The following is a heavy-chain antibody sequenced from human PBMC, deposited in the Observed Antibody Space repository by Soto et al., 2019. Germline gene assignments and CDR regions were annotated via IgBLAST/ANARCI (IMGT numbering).Heavy chain of an antibody. CDR2: MNPNSGNT. Sequence: QVPLVQSGAEVKKPGASVKVSCKASGYTFTSYDINWVRQATGQGLEWMGWMNPNSGNTGYAQKFQGRVTMTRNTSISTAYMELSSLRSEDTAVYYCARVPDYYGSGPFDYWGQGTLVTVSS. D-gene: IGHD3-10*01. CDR3: ARVPDYYGSGPFDY. J-gene: IGHJ4*02. V-gene: IGHV1-8*01. CDR1: GYTFTSYD.